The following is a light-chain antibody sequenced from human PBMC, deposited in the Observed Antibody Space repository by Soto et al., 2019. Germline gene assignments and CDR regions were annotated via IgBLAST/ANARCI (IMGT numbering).Light chain of an antibody. Sequence: QSALTQPRSVSGSPGQSVSVSCTGTSSDVGNYNFVSWYQQHPGKAPKVIIYDVTKRPSGVPDRFSGSKSGNTASLTISGLQADDEADYFCCSYAGSHAFVFGSGTKVTVL. CDR3: CSYAGSHAFV. V-gene: IGLV2-11*01. J-gene: IGLJ1*01. CDR1: SSDVGNYNF. CDR2: DVT.